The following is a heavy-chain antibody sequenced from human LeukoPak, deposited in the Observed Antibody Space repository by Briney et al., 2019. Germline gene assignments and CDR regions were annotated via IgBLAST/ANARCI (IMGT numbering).Heavy chain of an antibody. D-gene: IGHD1-7*01. V-gene: IGHV4-39*01. Sequence: SETLSLTCTVSGGSISSSSYYWGWIRQPPGKGLEWIGSIYYSGSTYYNPSLKSRVTMSVDTSKNQFSLKLTSVTAADTAVSYCAKQGVGKYNWNFLNWFDPWGPGTLVTVSS. J-gene: IGHJ5*02. CDR3: AKQGVGKYNWNFLNWFDP. CDR2: IYYSGST. CDR1: GGSISSSSYY.